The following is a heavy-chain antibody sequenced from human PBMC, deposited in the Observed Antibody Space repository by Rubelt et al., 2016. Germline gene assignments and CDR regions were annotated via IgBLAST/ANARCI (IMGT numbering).Heavy chain of an antibody. V-gene: IGHV1-18*01. CDR3: GRETAYGSTALDY. Sequence: QVQLVQSGAEVKKPGASVKVSCRASGYTFTSYGITWVRQAPGQGLEWMGWISAYKDNTNFAQKFQGRLTMTTDTATRTAYMDMTSLRSDDTAVYYLGRETAYGSTALDYWGQGTVVTVAS. CDR1: GYTFTSYG. D-gene: IGHD1-7*01. CDR2: ISAYKDNT. J-gene: IGHJ4*02.